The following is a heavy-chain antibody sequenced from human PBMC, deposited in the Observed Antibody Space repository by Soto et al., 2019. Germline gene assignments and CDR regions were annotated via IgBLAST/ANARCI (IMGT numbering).Heavy chain of an antibody. CDR1: GFSFSNAW. CDR3: GTGSCCCEENTLDY. J-gene: IGHJ4*02. CDR2: IYSRTDGGTV. D-gene: IGHD2-15*01. Sequence: EVHLVESGGGLVKPGGSLRLSCAASGFSFSNAWMSWVRQAPGKGLEWVGRIYSRTDGGTVEYAAPVKGRLTISRDDSKNTVYLQMNSLQTEDTAVYYCGTGSCCCEENTLDYWGQGTLVTVSS. V-gene: IGHV3-15*01.